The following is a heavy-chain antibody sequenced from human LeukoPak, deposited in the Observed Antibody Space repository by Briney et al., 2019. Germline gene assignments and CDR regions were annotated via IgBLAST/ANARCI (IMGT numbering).Heavy chain of an antibody. V-gene: IGHV3-21*01. Sequence: PGGSLRLSCAASGFGFSIYAIDWVRQAPGRGLEWVSSISSGSSFQNYADSVKGRFTISRDNAKNSVYLQMNRLRAEDTAVYFCAREGDPPGFYYHHMDVWGKGTTVTVSS. CDR1: GFGFSIYA. CDR2: ISSGSSFQ. J-gene: IGHJ6*03. CDR3: AREGDPPGFYYHHMDV. D-gene: IGHD3-16*01.